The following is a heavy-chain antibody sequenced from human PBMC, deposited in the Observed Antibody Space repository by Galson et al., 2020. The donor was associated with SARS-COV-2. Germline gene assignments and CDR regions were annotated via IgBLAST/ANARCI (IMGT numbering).Heavy chain of an antibody. CDR2: ITHSGTT. J-gene: IGHJ6*03. V-gene: IGHV4-34*01. CDR3: ARGKRYFESSGYFWDLYYYYYMDV. Sequence: SETLSLTCAVYGGSFSDNYWNWIRQSPGKGLEWIGEITHSGTTSYNAALKSRVVVSIDTSKNQFSLTLNSVTAADTGVYYCARGKRYFESSGYFWDLYYYYYMDVWGTGTTVTVSS. CDR1: GGSFSDNY. D-gene: IGHD3-22*01.